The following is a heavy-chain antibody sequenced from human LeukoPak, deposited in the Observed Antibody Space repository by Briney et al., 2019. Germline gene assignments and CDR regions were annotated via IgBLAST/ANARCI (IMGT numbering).Heavy chain of an antibody. CDR3: VRDGVATGGDLEY. CDR1: GFTFSSSW. D-gene: IGHD1-14*01. J-gene: IGHJ4*02. V-gene: IGHV3-74*01. Sequence: PGGSLRLPCVGSGFTFSSSWMHWVRQAPGMGLVWVSRLTRDGSSTTYADSVKGRFTISRDNAEDTLYLQMNSLRAEDTAVYYCVRDGVATGGDLEYGGQGTLVTVSS. CDR2: LTRDGSST.